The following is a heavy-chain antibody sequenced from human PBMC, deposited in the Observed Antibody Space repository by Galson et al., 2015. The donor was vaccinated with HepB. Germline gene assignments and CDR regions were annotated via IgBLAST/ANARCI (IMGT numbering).Heavy chain of an antibody. CDR1: GFTFNSYG. Sequence: SLRLSCAGSGFTFNSYGIHWVRQAPGKGLEWVAFIRYDGSNKYYADSVKGRYTLSRDNSKNTLYLQMNSLRPEDTAVYYCAKAGAGYGDYSGYFQHWGRGTLVTVSS. V-gene: IGHV3-30*02. CDR3: AKAGAGYGDYSGYFQH. CDR2: IRYDGSNK. J-gene: IGHJ1*01. D-gene: IGHD4-17*01.